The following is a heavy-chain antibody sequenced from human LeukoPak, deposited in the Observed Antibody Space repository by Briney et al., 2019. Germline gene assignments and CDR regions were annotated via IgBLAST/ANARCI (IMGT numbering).Heavy chain of an antibody. V-gene: IGHV4-59*01. CDR3: ARGTYYYDSSGSYYYYYYMVV. CDR2: IYYSGST. CDR1: GGSISSYY. Sequence: SETLSLTCTVSGGSISSYYWSWIRQPPGKGLEWIGYIYYSGSTNYNPSLKSRVTISVDTSKNQFSLKLSSVTAVDTAVYYCARGTYYYDSSGSYYYYYYMVVWGKGTTVTISS. D-gene: IGHD3-22*01. J-gene: IGHJ6*03.